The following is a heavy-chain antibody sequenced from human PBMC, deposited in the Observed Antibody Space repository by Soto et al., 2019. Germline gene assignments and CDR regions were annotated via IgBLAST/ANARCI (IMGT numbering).Heavy chain of an antibody. V-gene: IGHV3-48*02. D-gene: IGHD6-19*01. J-gene: IGHJ4*02. Sequence: EVQLVESGGGLVQPGGSLRLSCAASGFPFSIYSMNWVRQAPGKGLEWFSYITSDTNTIKYADSVKGRFTISRDNAKNALYLQMNSLRDEDKAVYFCARSVEGHFDYWGQGTVVTVSS. CDR1: GFPFSIYS. CDR2: ITSDTNTI. CDR3: ARSVEGHFDY.